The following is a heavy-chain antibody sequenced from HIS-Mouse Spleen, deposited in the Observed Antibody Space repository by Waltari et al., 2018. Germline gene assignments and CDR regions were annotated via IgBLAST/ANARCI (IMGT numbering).Heavy chain of an antibody. D-gene: IGHD3-16*01. J-gene: IGHJ4*02. V-gene: IGHV1-2*02. CDR2: INPNSGGT. CDR1: GSTFTGHY. CDR3: ARVSSGGSDFDY. Sequence: QVQLVQSGAEVKKPGASVKVSCKASGSTFTGHYMPWVQQAPGQGLEWMGWINPNSGGTNYAQKFQGRVTMTRDTSISTAYMELSRLRSDDTAVYYCARVSSGGSDFDYWGQGTLVTVSS.